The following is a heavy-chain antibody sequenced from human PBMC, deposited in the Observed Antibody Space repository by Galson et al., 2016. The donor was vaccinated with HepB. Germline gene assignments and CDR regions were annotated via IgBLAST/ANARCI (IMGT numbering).Heavy chain of an antibody. CDR1: GFTFTRYT. Sequence: SLRLSCAASGFTFTRYTMNWVRQSPGKGLEWASSISGGSSYKYYADSVKGRFTISRDNSKNSLYLQMNSLRAEDTAIYFCARTPGYSGTWYDAFDIWGPGTIVTVSS. CDR2: ISGGSSYK. J-gene: IGHJ3*02. CDR3: ARTPGYSGTWYDAFDI. D-gene: IGHD6-13*01. V-gene: IGHV3-21*01.